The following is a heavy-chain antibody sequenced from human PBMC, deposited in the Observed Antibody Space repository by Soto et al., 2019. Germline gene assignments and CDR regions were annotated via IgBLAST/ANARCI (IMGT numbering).Heavy chain of an antibody. Sequence: GESLKISCKGSGYDFGSYWIAWVRQTPGKGLEWLGNIYPGDSDTTYSPSSEGQVTISVDKSTNSASLQWSSLKASDTAVYYCARRGSLFGLFDFWGQGTLVTVSS. J-gene: IGHJ4*02. D-gene: IGHD1-26*01. CDR1: GYDFGSYW. CDR3: ARRGSLFGLFDF. CDR2: IYPGDSDT. V-gene: IGHV5-51*01.